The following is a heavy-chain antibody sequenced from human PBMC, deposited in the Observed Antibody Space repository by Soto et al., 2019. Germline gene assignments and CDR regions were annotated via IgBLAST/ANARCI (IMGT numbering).Heavy chain of an antibody. CDR1: GFTFSSYA. V-gene: IGHV3-23*01. Sequence: EVQLLESGGGLVQPGRSLRLSCAASGFTFSSYAMSWVRQAPGKGLEWVSAISGSGGSTYYVDSVKGRFTISRDNSKNTRYLQMNILGAEGTAVYYCAVSNRRAFYMWGQGTRVTVSS. CDR2: ISGSGGST. J-gene: IGHJ3*02. CDR3: AVSNRRAFYM.